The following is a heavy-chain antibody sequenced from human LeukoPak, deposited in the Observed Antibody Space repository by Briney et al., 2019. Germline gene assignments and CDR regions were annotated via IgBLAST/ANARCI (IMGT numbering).Heavy chain of an antibody. CDR1: GFTFSDSY. Sequence: GGSLRLSCAASGFTFSDSYMTWVRQTPGKGLEWVALISYDGSNKYYADSVKGRFTISRDNSKNTLYLQMDSLRAEDTAVYYCAKDRSGMGYYFDFWGQGTLVTVSS. J-gene: IGHJ4*02. D-gene: IGHD1-26*01. CDR2: ISYDGSNK. CDR3: AKDRSGMGYYFDF. V-gene: IGHV3-30*18.